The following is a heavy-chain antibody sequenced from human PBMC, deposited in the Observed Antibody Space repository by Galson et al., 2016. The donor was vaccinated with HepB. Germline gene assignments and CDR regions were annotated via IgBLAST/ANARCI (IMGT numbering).Heavy chain of an antibody. D-gene: IGHD3-22*01. CDR3: SRGGHYSDRSGSPGDY. V-gene: IGHV3-30*03. CDR2: ISYDGSNK. Sequence: GKGLEWVAVISYDGSNKFSADSVRGRFAISRDNSKNTLYLQVNSLRAEDTALYFCSRGGHYSDRSGSPGDYWGQGTLVTVSS. J-gene: IGHJ4*02.